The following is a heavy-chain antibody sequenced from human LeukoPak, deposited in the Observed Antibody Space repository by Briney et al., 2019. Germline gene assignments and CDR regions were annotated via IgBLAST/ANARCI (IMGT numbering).Heavy chain of an antibody. J-gene: IGHJ4*02. Sequence: SVKVSCKASGGTFSSCAISWVRQAPGQGLEWMGRIIPIFGTANYAQKFQGRVTITTDESTSTAYMELSSLRSEDTAVYYCARLVAASAGFDYWGQGTLVTVSP. CDR2: IIPIFGTA. D-gene: IGHD2-15*01. V-gene: IGHV1-69*05. CDR1: GGTFSSCA. CDR3: ARLVAASAGFDY.